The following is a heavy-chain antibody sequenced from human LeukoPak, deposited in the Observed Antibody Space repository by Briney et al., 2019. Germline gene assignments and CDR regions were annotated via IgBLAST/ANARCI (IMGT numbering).Heavy chain of an antibody. CDR1: GFTVSSNY. Sequence: GGSLRLSCAASGFTVSSNYMSWVRQAPGKGLEWVSVIYSGGSTYYADSVKGRFTISRHNSKNTLYLQMNSLRAEDTAVYYCASLPYHYDSSGYVYWGQGTLVTVSS. V-gene: IGHV3-53*04. D-gene: IGHD3-22*01. CDR2: IYSGGST. CDR3: ASLPYHYDSSGYVY. J-gene: IGHJ4*02.